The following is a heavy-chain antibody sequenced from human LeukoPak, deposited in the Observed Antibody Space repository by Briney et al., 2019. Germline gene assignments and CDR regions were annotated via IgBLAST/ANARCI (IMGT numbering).Heavy chain of an antibody. CDR3: ARVRFRNFWFDP. V-gene: IGHV4-34*01. CDR2: INHSGST. CDR1: GGSFSGYY. D-gene: IGHD3-3*01. J-gene: IGHJ5*02. Sequence: PSETLSLTRAVYGGSFSGYYWSWIRQPPGKGLEWIGEINHSGSTNYNPSLKSRVTISVDTSKNQFSLKLSSVTAADTAVYYCARVRFRNFWFDPWGQGTLVTVSS.